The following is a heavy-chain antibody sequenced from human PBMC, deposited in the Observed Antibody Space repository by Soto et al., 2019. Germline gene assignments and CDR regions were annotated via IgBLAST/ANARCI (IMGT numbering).Heavy chain of an antibody. V-gene: IGHV4-59*12. D-gene: IGHD2-8*02. J-gene: IGHJ4*02. Sequence: SETLSLTCTVSGGSISSYYWSWIRQPPGKGLEWIGYIYYSGSTNYNPSLKSRVTISVDTSKNQFSLKLTSVTAADTAVYYCARDKITGLFDYWAQRTLVTVSS. CDR1: GGSISSYY. CDR2: IYYSGST. CDR3: ARDKITGLFDY.